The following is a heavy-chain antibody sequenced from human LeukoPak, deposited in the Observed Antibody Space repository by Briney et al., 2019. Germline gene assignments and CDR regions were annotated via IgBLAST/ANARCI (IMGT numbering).Heavy chain of an antibody. CDR3: TRGATDVTRHFDY. CDR1: GFTFSTYT. D-gene: IGHD2-21*02. CDR2: ISWDSNSI. J-gene: IGHJ4*02. Sequence: GGSLRLSCAASGFTFSTYTLNWVRQAPGKGLEWVSSISWDSNSIFYADPVKGRFTISRDNSKNSLYLQMNSLRADDTAVYYCTRGATDVTRHFDYWGQGTLVTVSS. V-gene: IGHV3-21*06.